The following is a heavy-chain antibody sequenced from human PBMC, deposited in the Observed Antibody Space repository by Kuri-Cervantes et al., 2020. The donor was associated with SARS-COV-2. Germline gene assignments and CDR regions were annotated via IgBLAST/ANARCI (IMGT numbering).Heavy chain of an antibody. CDR1: GFTFSDYY. CDR3: AKDLAVAATITEYFQH. D-gene: IGHD6-19*01. Sequence: GGSLRLSCAASGFTFSDYYMSWIRQAPGKGLEWVSYISSSSSYTNYADSVEGRFTISRDNSKNTLYLHMSSLRAEDTAVYYCAKDLAVAATITEYFQHWGQGTLVTVSS. V-gene: IGHV3-11*05. J-gene: IGHJ1*01. CDR2: ISSSSSYT.